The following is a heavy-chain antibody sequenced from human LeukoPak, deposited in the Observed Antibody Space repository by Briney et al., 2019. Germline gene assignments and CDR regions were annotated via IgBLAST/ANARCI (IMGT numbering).Heavy chain of an antibody. CDR1: EVIFDNHN. CDR2: ISSSSSVV. J-gene: IGHJ3*02. Sequence: GGSLRLSCAASEVIFDNHNINWVRQAPGKGLEWLSYISSSSSVVFYADSVKGRFTISRHNARNSVYLQLNSLRDEDTAVYYCARDQYGRSLGAFDIWGQGTLVSVSS. CDR3: ARDQYGRSLGAFDI. D-gene: IGHD2-15*01. V-gene: IGHV3-48*02.